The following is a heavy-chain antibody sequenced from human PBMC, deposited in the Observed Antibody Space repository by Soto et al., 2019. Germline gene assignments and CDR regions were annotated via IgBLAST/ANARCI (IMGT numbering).Heavy chain of an antibody. Sequence: QVQLVESGGGVVQPGRSLRLSCAASGFTLTSYTMHWVRQAPGKGLEWVAVISYDGSNKYYADSVKGRFTISRDNSKNTLYLQMNSLRAEDTAVYYCARGRQQLGYYYYGMDVWGQGTTVTVSS. J-gene: IGHJ6*02. CDR3: ARGRQQLGYYYYGMDV. D-gene: IGHD6-13*01. V-gene: IGHV3-30-3*01. CDR1: GFTLTSYT. CDR2: ISYDGSNK.